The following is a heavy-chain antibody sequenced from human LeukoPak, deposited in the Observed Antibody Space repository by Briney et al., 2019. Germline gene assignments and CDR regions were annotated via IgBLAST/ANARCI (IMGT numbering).Heavy chain of an antibody. J-gene: IGHJ3*02. V-gene: IGHV4-34*01. Sequence: SETLSLTCAVYGGSFSGYYWNWVRQPPGKGLEWIGEISHSGSSNYNPSLKSRVIMSVDMSKSQFSLKVSSVTAADTAVYYCARVPALPFGAFDIWGQGTMVTVSS. CDR3: ARVPALPFGAFDI. CDR1: GGSFSGYY. D-gene: IGHD1-26*01. CDR2: ISHSGSS.